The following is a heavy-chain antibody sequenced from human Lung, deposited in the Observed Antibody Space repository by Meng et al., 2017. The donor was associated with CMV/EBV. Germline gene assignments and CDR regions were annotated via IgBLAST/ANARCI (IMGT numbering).Heavy chain of an antibody. J-gene: IGHJ4*02. CDR1: GGSFSGYY. CDR2: INHSGST. D-gene: IGHD3-3*01. Sequence: SXTLSLXCAVYGGSFSGYYWSWIRQPPGKGLEWIGEINHSGSTNYNPSLKSRVTISVDTSKNQFSLKLSSVTAADTAVYYCARGGFTYDFWSGYDCDYWGQGTXVTVSS. CDR3: ARGGFTYDFWSGYDCDY. V-gene: IGHV4-34*01.